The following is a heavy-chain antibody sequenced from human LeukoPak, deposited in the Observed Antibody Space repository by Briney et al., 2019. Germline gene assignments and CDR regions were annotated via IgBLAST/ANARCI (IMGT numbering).Heavy chain of an antibody. Sequence: PSETLSLTCTVSGGSISSSSYYWGWIRQPPGKGLEWIGSIYYSGSTNYNPSLKGRVTISVDTSKNQFSLKLSSVTAADTAVYYCARADSSGYYLVADVFDYWGQGTLVTVSS. CDR3: ARADSSGYYLVADVFDY. CDR1: GGSISSSSYY. V-gene: IGHV4-39*07. CDR2: IYYSGST. J-gene: IGHJ4*02. D-gene: IGHD3-22*01.